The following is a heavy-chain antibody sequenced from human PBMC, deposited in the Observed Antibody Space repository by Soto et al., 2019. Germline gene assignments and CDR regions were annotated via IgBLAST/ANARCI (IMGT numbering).Heavy chain of an antibody. CDR2: ISAYNGNT. Sequence: ASVKVSCKASGYTFTSYGISWVRQAPGQGLEWMGWISAYNGNTNYAQKLQGRVTMTTDTSTSTAYVELRSLRSDDTAVYYCARGTPDTAMVTGAFDIWGQGTMVTVSS. CDR1: GYTFTSYG. D-gene: IGHD5-18*01. J-gene: IGHJ3*02. CDR3: ARGTPDTAMVTGAFDI. V-gene: IGHV1-18*01.